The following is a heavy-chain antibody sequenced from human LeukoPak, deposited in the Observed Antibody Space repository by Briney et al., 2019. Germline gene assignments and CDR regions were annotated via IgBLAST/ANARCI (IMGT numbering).Heavy chain of an antibody. CDR3: ARGGMATIEGGFDY. D-gene: IGHD5-24*01. Sequence: PRASVKVSCKASGGTFSSYAISWVRQAPGQGLEWMGRIIPILGIANYAQKFQGRVTITADKSTSTAYMELSSLRSEDTAVYYCARGGMATIEGGFDYWGQGTLVTVSS. CDR1: GGTFSSYA. CDR2: IIPILGIA. V-gene: IGHV1-69*04. J-gene: IGHJ4*02.